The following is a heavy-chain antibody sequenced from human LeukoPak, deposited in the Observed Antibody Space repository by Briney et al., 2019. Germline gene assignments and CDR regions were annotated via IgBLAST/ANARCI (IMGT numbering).Heavy chain of an antibody. J-gene: IGHJ4*02. CDR3: AREGKEGFDY. CDR2: IIPNSGGT. Sequence: ASVKVSCRSSGYTFTGYYLHWVRQAPGQGLEWMGWIIPNSGGTNYAQKFQGRVTMTRDTSISTAYMELSRLRSDDTAVYYCAREGKEGFDYWGQGTLVTVSS. CDR1: GYTFTGYY. V-gene: IGHV1-2*02.